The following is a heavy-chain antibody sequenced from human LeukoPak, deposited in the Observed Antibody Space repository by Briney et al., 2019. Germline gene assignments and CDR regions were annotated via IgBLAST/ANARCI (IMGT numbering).Heavy chain of an antibody. Sequence: SQTLSLTCTVSGGSISSGDYYWSWIRQPPGKGLEWIGYIYYSGSTYYNPSLKSRVTISVDTSKNQFSLKLSSVTAADTAVYYCARGYDFWSGYYSYYFDYWGQGTLVTASS. CDR1: GGSISSGDYY. V-gene: IGHV4-30-4*08. D-gene: IGHD3-3*01. CDR2: IYYSGST. CDR3: ARGYDFWSGYYSYYFDY. J-gene: IGHJ4*02.